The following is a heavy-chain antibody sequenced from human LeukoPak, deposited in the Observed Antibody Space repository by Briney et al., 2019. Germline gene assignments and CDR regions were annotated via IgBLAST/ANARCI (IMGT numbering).Heavy chain of an antibody. Sequence: ASVKVSCKASGYTFTTYDINRVRQATGQGLEWMGWMNPNSGNTGYAQKFQGRVTMTRNTSISTAYMELSSLRSEDTAVYYCARGPNKSDGGNSGSAWFDPWGQGTLVTVSS. CDR3: ARGPNKSDGGNSGSAWFDP. V-gene: IGHV1-8*01. CDR2: MNPNSGNT. CDR1: GYTFTTYD. D-gene: IGHD4-23*01. J-gene: IGHJ5*02.